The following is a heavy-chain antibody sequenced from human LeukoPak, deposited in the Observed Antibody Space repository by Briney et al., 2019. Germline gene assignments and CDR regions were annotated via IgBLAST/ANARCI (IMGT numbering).Heavy chain of an antibody. J-gene: IGHJ4*02. CDR3: AREHNVSIDY. V-gene: IGHV3-48*03. D-gene: IGHD5-24*01. CDR2: ISSSGSTI. CDR1: GFPFSSYE. Sequence: GGCLRLFYAASGFPFSSYEMIWACQASGKGLEWVSYISSSGSTIYYADSVRGRFPISRDNAKNSLYLQMNSLRAEDTAVYYCAREHNVSIDYWGQGTLVTVSS.